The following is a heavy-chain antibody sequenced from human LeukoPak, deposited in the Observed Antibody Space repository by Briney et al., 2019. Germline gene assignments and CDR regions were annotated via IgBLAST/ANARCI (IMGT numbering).Heavy chain of an antibody. V-gene: IGHV3-7*01. D-gene: IGHD3-22*01. Sequence: GGSLRLSCAASGFTFSSYWMSWVRQAPGKGLEWVANIKQDGSEKYYVDSVKGRFTISRDNAKNSLYLQMNSLRAEDTAVYYCARELDSSGYYPYYFDYWGQGTLVTVSS. CDR1: GFTFSSYW. CDR2: IKQDGSEK. J-gene: IGHJ4*02. CDR3: ARELDSSGYYPYYFDY.